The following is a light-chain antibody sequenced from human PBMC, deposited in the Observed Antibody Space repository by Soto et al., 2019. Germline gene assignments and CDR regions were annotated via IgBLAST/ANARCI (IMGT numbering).Light chain of an antibody. CDR1: SSNIGAGYD. V-gene: IGLV1-40*01. Sequence: QSVLTQPPSVSGAPGRRVTISCTGSSSNIGAGYDVHWYQQLPGTAPKLLIYGNSNRPSGVPDRFSGSKSSTSASLAITGLRAEDEADYYCQSYDISLSGWVFGGGTKLTVL. J-gene: IGLJ2*01. CDR3: QSYDISLSGWV. CDR2: GNS.